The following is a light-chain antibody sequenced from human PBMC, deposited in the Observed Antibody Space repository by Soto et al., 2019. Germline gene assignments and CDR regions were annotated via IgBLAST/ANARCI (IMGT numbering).Light chain of an antibody. CDR2: EVS. CDR1: SSDVGGYNY. Sequence: QSVLTQPASVSGSPGQSITISCTGSSSDVGGYNYVSWYQQHPGKTPKLMVYEVSNRPSGVSNRFSGSKSGNTASLTISGLQAEDEADYYCNSFTRSNTFVFGAGTKLTVL. CDR3: NSFTRSNTFV. J-gene: IGLJ1*01. V-gene: IGLV2-14*01.